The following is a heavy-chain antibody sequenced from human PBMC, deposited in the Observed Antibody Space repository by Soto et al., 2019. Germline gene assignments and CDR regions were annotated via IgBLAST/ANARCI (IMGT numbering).Heavy chain of an antibody. V-gene: IGHV4-59*01. CDR3: ARAGGPYRQGIVVTINWFDP. J-gene: IGHJ5*02. Sequence: SETLSLTCTVSGGSISSCYWSWIRQPPGKGLEWIGYIYYSGSTNYNPSLKSRVTISVDTSKNQFSLKLSSVTAADTAVYYCARAGGPYRQGIVVTINWFDPWGQGTLVTVSS. D-gene: IGHD2-15*01. CDR2: IYYSGST. CDR1: GGSISSCY.